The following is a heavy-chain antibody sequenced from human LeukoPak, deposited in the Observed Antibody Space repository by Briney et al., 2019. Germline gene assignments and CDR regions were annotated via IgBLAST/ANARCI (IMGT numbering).Heavy chain of an antibody. CDR3: ARDAAAGTVWFDP. CDR2: VYYSGST. CDR1: GGSISSSSYY. J-gene: IGHJ5*02. V-gene: IGHV4-39*02. Sequence: SETLSLTCTVSGGSISSSSYYWGWIRQPPGKGLEWIGSVYYSGSTYYNPSLKSRVTISVDTSKNQFSLKLSSVTAADTAVYYCARDAAAGTVWFDPWGQGTLVTVSS. D-gene: IGHD6-13*01.